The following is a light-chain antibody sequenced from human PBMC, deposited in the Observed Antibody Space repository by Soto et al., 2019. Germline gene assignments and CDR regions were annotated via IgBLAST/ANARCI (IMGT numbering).Light chain of an antibody. CDR3: QQYGTSPPT. J-gene: IGKJ1*01. V-gene: IGKV3-20*01. Sequence: EIVLTQSPGTLSLSPGERATLSCRASQSVSSSYLAWYQQKPGQAPRLLIYGASSRATGIPDRFGGSGSGSGFTLTISRLEPEEFAVYYGQQYGTSPPTVGQGTKVEI. CDR1: QSVSSSY. CDR2: GAS.